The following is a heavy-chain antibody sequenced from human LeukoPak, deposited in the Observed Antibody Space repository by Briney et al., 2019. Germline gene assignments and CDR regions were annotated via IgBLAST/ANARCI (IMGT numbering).Heavy chain of an antibody. CDR2: ISGSGGST. V-gene: IGHV3-23*01. CDR3: AKVSVTMIVVVTSDAFDI. D-gene: IGHD3-22*01. Sequence: GGSLRLSCAASGFTFSSYAMSWVRQAPGKGLEWVSAISGSGGSTYYADSVKGRFTISRENNKNSVDMQMNRLRGGDTAVYYCAKVSVTMIVVVTSDAFDIWGQGTMVTVSS. J-gene: IGHJ3*02. CDR1: GFTFSSYA.